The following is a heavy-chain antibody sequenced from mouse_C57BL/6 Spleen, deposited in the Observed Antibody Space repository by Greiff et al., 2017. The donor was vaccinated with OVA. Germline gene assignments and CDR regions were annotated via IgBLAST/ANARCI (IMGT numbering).Heavy chain of an antibody. CDR2: LHPNSGST. CDR1: GYTFTSYW. D-gene: IGHD1-1*01. Sequence: VQLQQPGAELVKPGASVKLSCTASGYTFTSYWMHWVKQRPGQGLEWIGMLHPNSGSTNYNEKFKSKATLTVAKSSSTAYMQLSSLTYEETAVYYCARNDYGSYWGQGTSVTVSS. V-gene: IGHV1-64*01. J-gene: IGHJ4*01. CDR3: ARNDYGSY.